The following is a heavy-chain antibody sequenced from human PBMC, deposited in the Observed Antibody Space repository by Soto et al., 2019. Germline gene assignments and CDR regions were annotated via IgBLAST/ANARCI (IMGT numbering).Heavy chain of an antibody. CDR3: ARHTSGVWLDP. V-gene: IGHV4-39*01. D-gene: IGHD5-12*01. CDR2: IYYSGST. J-gene: IGHJ5*02. CDR1: GVSISSSSYF. Sequence: QVQLQESGPGLVKPSETLSLTCTVSGVSISSSSYFWGWLRQPPGKGRAWIGSIYYSGSTHYNPTLKSRVTVSVDASNTQLSLQLSSVTAEDTAVYYCARHTSGVWLDPWGQGTVVTVSS.